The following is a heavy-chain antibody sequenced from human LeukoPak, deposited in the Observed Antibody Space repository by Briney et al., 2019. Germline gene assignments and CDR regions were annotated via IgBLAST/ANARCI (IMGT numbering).Heavy chain of an antibody. D-gene: IGHD2-21*01. J-gene: IGHJ6*03. CDR3: AKDSVMWYYYYYMDV. CDR1: GFTFSSYG. Sequence: GGSLRLSCAASGFTFSSYGMHWVRQAPGKGLEWVAFIRYDGSNKYYADSVKGRFTISRDNSKNTLYLQMNSLRAEDTAVYYCAKDSVMWYYYYYMDVWGKGTTVTISS. V-gene: IGHV3-30*02. CDR2: IRYDGSNK.